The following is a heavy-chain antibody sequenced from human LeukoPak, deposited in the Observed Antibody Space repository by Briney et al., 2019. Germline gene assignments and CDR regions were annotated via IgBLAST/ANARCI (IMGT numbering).Heavy chain of an antibody. Sequence: VASVKVSCKASGYTFTSYGISCGRQAPGQGLEWRGWISAYNGITNYAQKLQGRVTMTTDTSTSTAYMELRSLRSDDTAVYYCARGYCSGGSCYPSSLGMDVWGKGTTVTVSS. CDR2: ISAYNGIT. D-gene: IGHD2-15*01. V-gene: IGHV1-18*04. CDR3: ARGYCSGGSCYPSSLGMDV. J-gene: IGHJ6*04. CDR1: GYTFTSYG.